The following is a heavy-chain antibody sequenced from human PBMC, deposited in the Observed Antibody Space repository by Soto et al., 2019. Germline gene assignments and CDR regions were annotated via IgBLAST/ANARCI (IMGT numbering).Heavy chain of an antibody. Sequence: PGRSLRLSCRTSGLMFRTYLMSWVRPAPGKGLEWVANITTDGSEEYYADSVMGRFTISRDNTKNSLYLQMNSLRADETAMYYCAAYPESNCKTYRFRHWGQGTLVTVSS. CDR2: ITTDGSEE. CDR1: GLMFRTYL. V-gene: IGHV3-7*01. CDR3: AAYPESNCKTYRFRH. D-gene: IGHD3-16*02. J-gene: IGHJ4*02.